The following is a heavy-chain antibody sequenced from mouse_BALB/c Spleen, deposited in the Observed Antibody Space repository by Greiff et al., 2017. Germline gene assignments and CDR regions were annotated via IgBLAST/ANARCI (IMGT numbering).Heavy chain of an antibody. Sequence: EVMLVESGGGLVKPGGSLKLSCAASGFAFSSYDMSWVRQTPEKRLEWVAYISSGGGSTYYPDTVKGRFTISRDNAKNTLYLQMSSLKSEDTAMYYCARDYYGSSCPFAYWGQGTLVTVSA. V-gene: IGHV5-12-1*01. D-gene: IGHD1-1*01. CDR3: ARDYYGSSCPFAY. CDR2: ISSGGGST. CDR1: GFAFSSYD. J-gene: IGHJ3*01.